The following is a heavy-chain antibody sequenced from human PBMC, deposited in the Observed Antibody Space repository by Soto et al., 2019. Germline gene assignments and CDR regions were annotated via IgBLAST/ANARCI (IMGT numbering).Heavy chain of an antibody. CDR1: GFTFSSYA. Sequence: EVQLLESGGGLVQPGGSLRLSCAASGFTFSSYAMSWVRQAPGQGLEWVSAISGSGGSTYYADSVKGRFTISRDNSKNTLYLQMNSLRAEDTAVYYCQPLTVVVAANWFDPWGQGTLVTVSS. J-gene: IGHJ5*02. CDR2: ISGSGGST. CDR3: QPLTVVVAANWFDP. V-gene: IGHV3-23*01. D-gene: IGHD2-15*01.